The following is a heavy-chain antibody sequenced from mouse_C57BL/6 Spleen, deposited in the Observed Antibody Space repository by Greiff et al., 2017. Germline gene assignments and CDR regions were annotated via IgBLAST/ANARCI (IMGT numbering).Heavy chain of an antibody. V-gene: IGHV5-17*01. CDR1: GFTFSDYG. CDR2: ISSGSSTI. Sequence: EVQLVESGGGLVKPGGSLKLSCAASGFTFSDYGMHWVRQAPEKGLEWVAYISSGSSTIYYADTVKGRFTISRDNAKNTLFLQMTSLRSEDTAMYYCARSDYSNLHWYFDVWGTGTTVAVSS. CDR3: ARSDYSNLHWYFDV. J-gene: IGHJ1*03. D-gene: IGHD2-5*01.